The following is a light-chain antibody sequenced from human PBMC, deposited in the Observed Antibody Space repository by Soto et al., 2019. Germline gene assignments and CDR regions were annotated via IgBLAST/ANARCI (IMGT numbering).Light chain of an antibody. Sequence: ERVMTQSPATLSVSPGERATLSCRASQSVGSNLAWYQQKPGQAPRLLIFGASSRATGVPARFSGSGSGTEFTLTISSLQPDDFATHYCQQYNSYSLTFGQGTKVDIK. V-gene: IGKV3-15*01. CDR1: QSVGSN. J-gene: IGKJ1*01. CDR3: QQYNSYSLT. CDR2: GAS.